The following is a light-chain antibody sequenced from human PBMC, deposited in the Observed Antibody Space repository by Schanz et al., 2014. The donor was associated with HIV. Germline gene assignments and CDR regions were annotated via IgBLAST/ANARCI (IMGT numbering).Light chain of an antibody. CDR1: SGSIATYY. CDR3: QSYDSNNRWV. CDR2: DDN. Sequence: FMLTQPHSVSESPGKTVTISCTRNSGSIATYYVQWYQQPPGSAPTTVIYDDNQRPSGVPDRFSGSIDSSSNSASLTISRLKTEDEADYYCQSYDSNNRWVFGGGTKLTVL. J-gene: IGLJ3*02. V-gene: IGLV6-57*04.